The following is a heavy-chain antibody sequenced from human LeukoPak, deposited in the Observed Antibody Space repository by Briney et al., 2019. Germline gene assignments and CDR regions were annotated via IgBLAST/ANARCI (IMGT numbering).Heavy chain of an antibody. J-gene: IGHJ4*02. V-gene: IGHV1-18*01. CDR1: GYRYNRHG. Sequence: ASVRVSCKTSGYRYNRHGISWVRQAPGQGLEWVGWGGFYTGNTNYARQFQDRITMTTDTCTGTAYVGLMGLTSDDTALYYCARTVDDGFDFWGQGSLVTVSP. CDR2: GGFYTGNT. CDR3: ARTVDDGFDF. D-gene: IGHD1-1*01.